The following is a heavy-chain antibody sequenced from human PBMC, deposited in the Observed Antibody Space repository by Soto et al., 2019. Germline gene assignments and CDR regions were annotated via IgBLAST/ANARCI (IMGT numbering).Heavy chain of an antibody. CDR2: IKQDGSEK. D-gene: IGHD6-13*01. CDR3: AGLSSWAFQH. V-gene: IGHV3-7*01. Sequence: EVQLVESGGGLVQPGGSLRLSCAASGFTFSSYWMSWGRQAPGKGLEWVANIKQDGSEKYNVDTVKGRFTISRDNAKNCLYLQMNGLRAEDTAVYYCAGLSSWAFQHWGQGTLVTVSS. J-gene: IGHJ1*01. CDR1: GFTFSSYW.